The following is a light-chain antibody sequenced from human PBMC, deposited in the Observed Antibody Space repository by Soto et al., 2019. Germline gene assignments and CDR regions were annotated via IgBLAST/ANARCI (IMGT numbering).Light chain of an antibody. J-gene: IGLJ1*01. Sequence: QSALTQPAYVSGSPGQSITISCAGISSDGDDYKDVSWYQQHPGKAPKLMIYEVTYRPSGVSNRFSGSKSGNTASLTISGLQAEDEADYYCSSYTSTSTVFGTGTKLTVL. V-gene: IGLV2-14*01. CDR3: SSYTSTSTV. CDR2: EVT. CDR1: SSDGDDYKD.